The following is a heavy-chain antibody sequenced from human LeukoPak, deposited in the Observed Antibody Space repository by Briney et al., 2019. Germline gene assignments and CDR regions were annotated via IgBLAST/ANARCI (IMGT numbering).Heavy chain of an antibody. Sequence: SETLSLTCAVYGGSFSGYYWSWIRQPPGKGLEWIGEINHSGSTYYNPSLKSRVTISVDTSKNQFSLKLSSVTAADTAVYYCARGLFFDYWGQGTLVTVSS. V-gene: IGHV4-34*01. CDR1: GGSFSGYY. CDR2: INHSGST. J-gene: IGHJ4*02. CDR3: ARGLFFDY.